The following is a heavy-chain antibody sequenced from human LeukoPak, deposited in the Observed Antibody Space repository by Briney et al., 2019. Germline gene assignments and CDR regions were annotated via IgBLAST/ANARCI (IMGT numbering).Heavy chain of an antibody. Sequence: SVKVSCKASGGTFSSYAISWVRQAPGQGLEWMGRIIPILGIANYAQKFQGRISITADRFTTTAYLELSSLRSEDTAVYYCARELVAASIPHKHGAFNIWGQGTMVTVSS. CDR3: ARELVAASIPHKHGAFNI. CDR2: IIPILGIA. D-gene: IGHD2-2*01. V-gene: IGHV1-69*04. CDR1: GGTFSSYA. J-gene: IGHJ3*02.